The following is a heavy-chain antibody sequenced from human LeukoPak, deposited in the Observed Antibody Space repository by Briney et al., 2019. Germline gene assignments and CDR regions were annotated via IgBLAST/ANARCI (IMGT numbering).Heavy chain of an antibody. CDR3: ARAIAARRANWFDP. CDR1: GYTFTSYG. V-gene: IGHV1-18*01. J-gene: IGHJ5*02. D-gene: IGHD6-6*01. CDR2: ISAYNGNT. Sequence: ASVKVSCKASGYTFTSYGISWVRQAPGQGLEWMGWISAYNGNTNYAQKLQGRVTMTTDTSTSTAYMELSSLRSEDTAVYYCARAIAARRANWFDPWGQGTLVTVSS.